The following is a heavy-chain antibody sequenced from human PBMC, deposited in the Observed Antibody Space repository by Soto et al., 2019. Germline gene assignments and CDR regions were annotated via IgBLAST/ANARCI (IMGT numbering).Heavy chain of an antibody. Sequence: ESGGGLVKPGGSLRLSCAASGFTFSSYSMNWVRQAPGKGLEWVSSISSSSSYIYYADSVKGRFTISRDNAKNSLYLQMNSLRAEDTAVYYCARDQITLWFGELLSDAFDIWGQGTMVTVSS. CDR1: GFTFSSYS. CDR3: ARDQITLWFGELLSDAFDI. CDR2: ISSSSSYI. V-gene: IGHV3-21*01. J-gene: IGHJ3*02. D-gene: IGHD3-10*01.